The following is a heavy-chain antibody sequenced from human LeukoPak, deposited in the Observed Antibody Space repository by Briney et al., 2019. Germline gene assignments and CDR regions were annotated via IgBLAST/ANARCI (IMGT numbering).Heavy chain of an antibody. D-gene: IGHD4-17*01. CDR1: GFTFSSYW. J-gene: IGHJ6*04. V-gene: IGHV3-7*01. CDR3: ARVLGDYVSTSHWFDP. Sequence: GGSLRLSCAASGFTFSSYWMSWVRQAPGKGLEWVANIKQDGSEKYYVDSLKGRFTISRDNAKNSLYLQMNSLRAEDTAVYYCARVLGDYVSTSHWFDPWGKGTTVTISS. CDR2: IKQDGSEK.